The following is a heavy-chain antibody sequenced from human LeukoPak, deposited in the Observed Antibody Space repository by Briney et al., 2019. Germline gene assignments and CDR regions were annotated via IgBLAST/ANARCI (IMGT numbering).Heavy chain of an antibody. V-gene: IGHV3-48*01. CDR3: AVPRSGYFDY. J-gene: IGHJ4*02. CDR2: ISSSSSTI. D-gene: IGHD2-2*01. Sequence: RPGGSLRLSCAASGFTFSSYSMTWVRRAPGKGLEWVSYISSSSSTIYYADSVKGRFTISRDNAKNSLYLQMNSLRAEDTAVYYCAVPRSGYFDYWGQGTLVTVSS. CDR1: GFTFSSYS.